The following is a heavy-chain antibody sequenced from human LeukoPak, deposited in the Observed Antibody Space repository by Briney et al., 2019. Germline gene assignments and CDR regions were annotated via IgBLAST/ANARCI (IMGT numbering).Heavy chain of an antibody. Sequence: SETLSLTCAVYGGSLSGYYWSWIRQPPGKGLEWIGEINHSGSTNYNPSLRSRVTISVDTSKNQLSLKLSSMTAADTAVYYCARQWLVSPLFDYWGQGTLVTVSS. CDR3: ARQWLVSPLFDY. CDR2: INHSGST. CDR1: GGSLSGYY. D-gene: IGHD6-19*01. V-gene: IGHV4-34*01. J-gene: IGHJ4*02.